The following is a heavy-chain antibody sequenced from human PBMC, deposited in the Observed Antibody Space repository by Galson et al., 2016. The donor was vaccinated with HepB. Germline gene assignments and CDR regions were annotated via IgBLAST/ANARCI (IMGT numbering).Heavy chain of an antibody. D-gene: IGHD3-10*01. CDR2: INSDGSYA. Sequence: SLRLSCAASGFTFSSFWMHWVRQAPGKGLVWVSRINSDGSYANYADSVKGRFTISRDNAKNTVYLQMNSLRDEDTAVYYCVRDFRVADFWGQGMLVTVSS. CDR1: GFTFSSFW. V-gene: IGHV3-74*01. J-gene: IGHJ4*02. CDR3: VRDFRVADF.